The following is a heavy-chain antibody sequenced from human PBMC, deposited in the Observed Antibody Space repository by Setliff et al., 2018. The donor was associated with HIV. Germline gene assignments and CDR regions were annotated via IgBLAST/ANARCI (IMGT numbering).Heavy chain of an antibody. CDR3: ARATTGYSSIWYRNGLTYYYYMDV. Sequence: SETLSLTCAVYGGSFSDYSWTWIRQPPGRGLAWIGEINHSGSTSYNPSLKSRVSMSVDTSKNQFSLKLSSVTAADTAIFYCARATTGYSSIWYRNGLTYYYYMDVWGRGTKVTVSS. V-gene: IGHV4-34*01. D-gene: IGHD6-13*01. CDR1: GGSFSDYS. J-gene: IGHJ6*03. CDR2: INHSGST.